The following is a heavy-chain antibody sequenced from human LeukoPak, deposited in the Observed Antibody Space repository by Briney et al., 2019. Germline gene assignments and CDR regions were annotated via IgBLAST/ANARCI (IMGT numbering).Heavy chain of an antibody. CDR3: ARDRVVPAAFDD. CDR1: GSSITSVSHY. Sequence: SETLSLTCTISGSSITSVSHYWGWIRQPPGKGLEWIGDIYYTGSTYYSPSLRSRVTMSVDTSKNQFSLKLTSVTAADTAVYYCARDRVVPAAFDDWGQGTLVTVSS. J-gene: IGHJ4*02. CDR2: IYYTGST. D-gene: IGHD2-2*01. V-gene: IGHV4-39*07.